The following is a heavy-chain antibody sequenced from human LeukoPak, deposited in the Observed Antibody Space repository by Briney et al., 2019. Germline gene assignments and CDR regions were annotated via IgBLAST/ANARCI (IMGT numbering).Heavy chain of an antibody. V-gene: IGHV1-46*01. CDR2: INPSGDST. CDR1: VYTLTRYY. J-gene: IGHJ4*02. CDR3: ARVGEGY. Sequence: SVTVSYQASVYTLTRYYMHLLRLAPAQRVEGIGLINPSGDSTRYAQKFQGRVTMTRDTSTITVYMELSSLRSEDTAVYYCARVGEGYWGQGTLVTASS. D-gene: IGHD3-16*01.